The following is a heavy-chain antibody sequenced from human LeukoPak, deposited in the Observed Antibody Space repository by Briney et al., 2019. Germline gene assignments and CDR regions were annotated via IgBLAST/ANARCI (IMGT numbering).Heavy chain of an antibody. CDR3: ARALTDYSQLPSDAFDI. D-gene: IGHD1-1*01. J-gene: IGHJ3*02. Sequence: ASVKVSCKASGYTFTSYAMNWVRQAPGQGLEWMGWINTNTGNPTYAQGFTGRFAFSLDTSVSTAYLQISSLKAEDTAVYYCARALTDYSQLPSDAFDIWGQGTMVTVSS. CDR1: GYTFTSYA. CDR2: INTNTGNP. V-gene: IGHV7-4-1*02.